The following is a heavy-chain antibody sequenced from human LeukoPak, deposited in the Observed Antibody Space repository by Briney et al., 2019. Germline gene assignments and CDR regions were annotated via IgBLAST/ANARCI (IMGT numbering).Heavy chain of an antibody. V-gene: IGHV1-3*01. J-gene: IGHJ4*02. CDR2: INAENGDT. D-gene: IGHD1-14*01. CDR1: GYRFTGYN. CDR3: ARAQYNVIDS. Sequence: ASVKVSCKASGYRFTGYNIDWVRQAPGQRPEWMGRINAENGDTKYSQKFQGRVTITRDTFASTSYMELSSLRSEDTAVYYCARAQYNVIDSWGQGTLVTVSS.